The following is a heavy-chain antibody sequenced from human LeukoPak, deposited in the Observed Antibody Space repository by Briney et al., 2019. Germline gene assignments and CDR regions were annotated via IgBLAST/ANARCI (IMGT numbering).Heavy chain of an antibody. J-gene: IGHJ4*02. CDR3: ATHGGASSGALI. V-gene: IGHV4-59*08. Sequence: PSETLSLTCTVSGASISSHYCSWIRQPPGKGLEWIGYIIYSGSTNYNPSLKSRVTISVDTSKNQFSLKLSSVTAADTAVYYCATHGGASSGALIWGRGTLVTVSS. CDR1: GASISSHY. D-gene: IGHD3-22*01. CDR2: IIYSGST.